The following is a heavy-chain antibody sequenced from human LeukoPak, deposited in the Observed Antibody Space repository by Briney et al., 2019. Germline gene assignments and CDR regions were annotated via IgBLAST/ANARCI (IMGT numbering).Heavy chain of an antibody. V-gene: IGHV3-33*01. D-gene: IGHD5-24*01. Sequence: GGSLRLSCAASGFRLSHSGMHWVRQAPGKGLEWVAVIWYDESGKIYADSVKGRFTISRDIFENTLYLQMNSLRAEGTGLYYCARSRDGYHHGLLWGRGTLVIVSS. CDR2: IWYDESGK. J-gene: IGHJ4*02. CDR3: ARSRDGYHHGLL. CDR1: GFRLSHSG.